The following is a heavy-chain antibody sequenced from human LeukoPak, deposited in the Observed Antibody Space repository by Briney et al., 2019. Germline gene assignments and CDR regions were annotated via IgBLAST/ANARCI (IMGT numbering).Heavy chain of an antibody. Sequence: KPGGSLRLSCAASGFMFSDYYMNWIRQAPGKGLEWVSYISSSGSTIYYADSVKGRFTISRDNAKNSLYLQMNSLRAEDTAVYYCASLGTNSGRPMDWGQGTLSPSPQ. CDR3: ASLGTNSGRPMD. J-gene: IGHJ4*02. V-gene: IGHV3-11*01. CDR1: GFMFSDYY. D-gene: IGHD1-26*01. CDR2: ISSSGSTI.